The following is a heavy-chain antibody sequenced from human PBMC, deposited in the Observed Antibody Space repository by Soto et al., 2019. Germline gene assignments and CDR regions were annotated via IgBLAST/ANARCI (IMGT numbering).Heavy chain of an antibody. D-gene: IGHD6-19*01. Sequence: SETLSLTCAVSGGSISSSNWWTWVRQPPGKGLEWIGEIYHIGSTNYNPSLKSRVTISVDKSKNQFSLNLSSVTAADTAVYYCATVSVSGTYSDYWGQGTLVPVSS. CDR2: IYHIGST. V-gene: IGHV4-4*02. J-gene: IGHJ4*02. CDR1: GGSISSSNW. CDR3: ATVSVSGTYSDY.